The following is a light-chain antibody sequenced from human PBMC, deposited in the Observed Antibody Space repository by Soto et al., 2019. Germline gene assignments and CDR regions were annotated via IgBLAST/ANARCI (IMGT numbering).Light chain of an antibody. V-gene: IGKV1-9*01. CDR2: GAS. CDR1: QGISSY. Sequence: DAQLTQSPSFLSATVGDRVPITCRASQGISSYLAWYQQKPGKAPNLLIFGASSLQSGVPSRFSGGGSGTDFTLTISSLQPEDFATYYCQQVYVYPSTFGGGTKV. CDR3: QQVYVYPST. J-gene: IGKJ4*01.